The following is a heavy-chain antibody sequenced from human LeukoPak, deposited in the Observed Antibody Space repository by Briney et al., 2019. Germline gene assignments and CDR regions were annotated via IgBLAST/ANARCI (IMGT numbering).Heavy chain of an antibody. D-gene: IGHD1-7*01. V-gene: IGHV1-2*02. Sequence: ASVKVSCKASGYTFTGYYMHWVRQAPGQGLEWMGWINPKSGGTNYAQKFQGRVTMTRDTSISTAYMELSRLRSDDTAVYYCARNYGGDWFDPWGQGTLVTVSS. CDR3: ARNYGGDWFDP. CDR1: GYTFTGYY. J-gene: IGHJ5*02. CDR2: INPKSGGT.